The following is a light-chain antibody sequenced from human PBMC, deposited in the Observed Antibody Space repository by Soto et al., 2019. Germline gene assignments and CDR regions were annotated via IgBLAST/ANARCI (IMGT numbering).Light chain of an antibody. CDR3: CSYAGIYTYV. CDR1: SSDVGGYNY. J-gene: IGLJ1*01. V-gene: IGLV2-11*01. CDR2: DVS. Sequence: QSVLTQPRSVSGSPGQSVTISCTGTSSDVGGYNYVSWYQHHPGKAPKLMIYDVSQRPSGVPDRFSGSKPGNTASLTISGLQAEDEADYYCCSYAGIYTYVFGTGTKVTVL.